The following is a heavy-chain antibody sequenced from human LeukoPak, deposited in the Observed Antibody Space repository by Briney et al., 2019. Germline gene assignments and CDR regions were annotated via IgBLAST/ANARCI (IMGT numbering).Heavy chain of an antibody. J-gene: IGHJ5*02. V-gene: IGHV1-2*02. CDR3: ARDEGGIAVAGTFSWFDP. CDR2: INPNSGGT. CDR1: GYTFTGYY. D-gene: IGHD6-19*01. Sequence: GASVKVSCKASGYTFTGYYMHWVRQAPGQGLEWMGWINPNSGGTNYAQESQGRVTMTRDTSISTAYMELSRLRSDDTAVYYCARDEGGIAVAGTFSWFDPWGQGTLVTVSS.